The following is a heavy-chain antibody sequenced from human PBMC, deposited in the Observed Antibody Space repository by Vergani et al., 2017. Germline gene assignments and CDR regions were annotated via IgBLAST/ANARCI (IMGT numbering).Heavy chain of an antibody. Sequence: VQLVESGGGVVQPGRSLRLSCAASGFTFSSYAMSWVRQAPGKGLEWVSAISGSGGSTYYADSVKGRFTISRDNSKNTLYLQMNSLRAEDTAVYYCAKDHTRQDYYDSSGYYDYWGQGTLVTVSS. CDR3: AKDHTRQDYYDSSGYYDY. D-gene: IGHD3-22*01. V-gene: IGHV3-23*04. CDR1: GFTFSSYA. J-gene: IGHJ4*02. CDR2: ISGSGGST.